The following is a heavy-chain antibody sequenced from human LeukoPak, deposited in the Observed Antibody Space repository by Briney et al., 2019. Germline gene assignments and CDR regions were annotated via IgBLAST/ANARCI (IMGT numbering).Heavy chain of an antibody. V-gene: IGHV3-23*01. CDR1: GFTFSTYA. CDR2: ISGSGASP. D-gene: IGHD2-2*01. J-gene: IGHJ6*02. Sequence: GGSLRLSCAASGFTFSTYAMDWVRQAPGKGLEWVSGISGSGASPYYADSVKGRFTISRDNSKNTLYLQMNSLTAEDTAVYYCAKGLTPKGSTSPNYYYYVMDVWGQGTTVTVSS. CDR3: AKGLTPKGSTSPNYYYYVMDV.